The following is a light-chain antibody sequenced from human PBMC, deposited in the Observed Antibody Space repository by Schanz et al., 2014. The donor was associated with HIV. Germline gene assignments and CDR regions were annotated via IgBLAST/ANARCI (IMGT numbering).Light chain of an antibody. CDR2: DAS. Sequence: EIVLTQSPGTLSVSPGERATLSCGASQSVSSKLAWYQQKPGQAPRLLIYDASNRATGIPARFSGSGSGTDFTLTISSLEPEDFAVYYCQQRSDWPPRYSFGQGTKVEIK. J-gene: IGKJ2*03. V-gene: IGKV3-11*01. CDR3: QQRSDWPPRYS. CDR1: QSVSSK.